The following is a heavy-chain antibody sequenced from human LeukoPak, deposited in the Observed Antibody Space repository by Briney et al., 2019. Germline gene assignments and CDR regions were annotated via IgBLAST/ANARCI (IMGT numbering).Heavy chain of an antibody. CDR3: ARELIVGATMAFDM. Sequence: SETLPLTCAVYGGSFSGYYWSWIRQPPGKGLEWIGEINHSGSTNYNPSLKSRVTILMDTSKKQFSLKLSSVTAADTAVYYCARELIVGATMAFDMWGQGTRVTVSS. V-gene: IGHV4-34*01. CDR1: GGSFSGYY. J-gene: IGHJ3*02. CDR2: INHSGST. D-gene: IGHD1-26*01.